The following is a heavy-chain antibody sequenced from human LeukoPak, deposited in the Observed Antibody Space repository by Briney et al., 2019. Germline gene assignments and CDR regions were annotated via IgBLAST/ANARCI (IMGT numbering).Heavy chain of an antibody. CDR2: IYYSGST. Sequence: SETLSLTCTVSGGSISSSSYYWGWIRQPPGKGLEWIGSIYYSGSTYYNPSLKSRVTISVDTSKNQFSLKLSSVTAADTAVYYCARVRASYDFWTSYMDVWGKGTTVTVSS. V-gene: IGHV4-39*07. CDR1: GGSISSSSYY. J-gene: IGHJ6*03. D-gene: IGHD3-3*01. CDR3: ARVRASYDFWTSYMDV.